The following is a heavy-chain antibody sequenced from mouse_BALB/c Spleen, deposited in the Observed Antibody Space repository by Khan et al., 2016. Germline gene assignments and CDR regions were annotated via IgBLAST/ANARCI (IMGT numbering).Heavy chain of an antibody. CDR2: IWRGGST. V-gene: IGHV2-5*01. J-gene: IGHJ4*01. CDR3: AKANWDGSYDYAMDY. CDR1: GFSLTSSG. Sequence: QVQLKQSGPGLVQPSQSLSITCTVSGFSLTSSGVHWVRQSPGKGLEWLGVIWRGGSTDYNAAFMSRLRITKDNSKSQVFFKMNSLQADDTAIYYCAKANWDGSYDYAMDYGGQGTSVTVSS. D-gene: IGHD4-1*01.